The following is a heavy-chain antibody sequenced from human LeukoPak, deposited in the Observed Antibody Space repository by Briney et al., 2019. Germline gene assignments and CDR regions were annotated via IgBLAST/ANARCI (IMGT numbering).Heavy chain of an antibody. CDR3: ASALYYYDSSGYQDRPNDY. CDR1: GGTFSSYA. CDR2: IIPIFGTA. D-gene: IGHD3-22*01. Sequence: SVKVSCKASGGTFSSYAISWVPQAPGQGLEWMGGIIPIFGTANYAQKFQGRVTITTDESTSTAYMELSSLRAEDTAVYYCASALYYYDSSGYQDRPNDYWGQGTLVTVSS. J-gene: IGHJ4*02. V-gene: IGHV1-69*05.